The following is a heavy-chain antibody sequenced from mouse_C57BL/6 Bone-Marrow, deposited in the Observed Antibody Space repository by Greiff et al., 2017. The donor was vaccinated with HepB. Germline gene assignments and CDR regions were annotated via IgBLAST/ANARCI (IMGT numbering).Heavy chain of an antibody. J-gene: IGHJ3*01. Sequence: VQLQQSGAELVRPGASVKSSCTASGFNIKDDYMHWVKQRPEQGLEWIGWIDPENGDTEYASKFQGKATITADTSSNTAYLQLSSLTSEDTAVYYCTTLGTGTWGDAYWGQGTLVTVSA. V-gene: IGHV14-4*01. D-gene: IGHD4-1*01. CDR2: IDPENGDT. CDR3: TTLGTGTWGDAY. CDR1: GFNIKDDY.